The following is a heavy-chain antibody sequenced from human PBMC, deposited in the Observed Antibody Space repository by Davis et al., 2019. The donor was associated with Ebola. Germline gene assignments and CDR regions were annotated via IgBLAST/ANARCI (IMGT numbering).Heavy chain of an antibody. CDR3: TKDTSNIWFDI. D-gene: IGHD1-26*01. J-gene: IGHJ3*02. V-gene: IGHV3-30*04. CDR1: GFTFSSYA. Sequence: GESLKISCAASGFTFSSYAMHWVRQAPGKGLQWVAVIWDDGSNKYYADSVKGRFTISRDNSKNTLYLQMNGLRVEDTAIYYCTKDTSNIWFDIWGQGTMVTVSS. CDR2: IWDDGSNK.